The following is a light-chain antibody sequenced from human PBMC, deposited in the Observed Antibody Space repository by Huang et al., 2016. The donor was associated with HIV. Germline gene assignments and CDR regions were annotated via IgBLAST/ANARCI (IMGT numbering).Light chain of an antibody. CDR2: DAS. CDR3: QQYNNWPPIT. V-gene: IGKV3-15*01. Sequence: EIVMTQSPVTLSVSPGERVTLSCRATESISSNLAWYQQNSGQPPRLLIDDASTRATGTPARFSGSVSGTEFTLTIDSLQSGDFSVYYCQQYNNWPPITFGQGTRLDIK. J-gene: IGKJ5*01. CDR1: ESISSN.